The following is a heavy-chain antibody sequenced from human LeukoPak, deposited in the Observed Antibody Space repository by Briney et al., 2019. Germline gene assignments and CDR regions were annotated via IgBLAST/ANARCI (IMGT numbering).Heavy chain of an antibody. CDR3: AKDPLIMITFGGVIARRGVDY. D-gene: IGHD3-16*02. Sequence: PGGSLRLSCAGSGFTFSSYAMSWVRQAPGKGLEWVSAISGSGGSTYYADSVKGRFTISRDNSKNTLYLQMNSLRAEDTAVYYCAKDPLIMITFGGVIARRGVDYWGQGTLVTVSS. J-gene: IGHJ4*02. V-gene: IGHV3-23*01. CDR1: GFTFSSYA. CDR2: ISGSGGST.